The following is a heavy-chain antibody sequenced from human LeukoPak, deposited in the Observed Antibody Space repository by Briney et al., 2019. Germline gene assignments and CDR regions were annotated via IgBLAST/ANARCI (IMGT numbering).Heavy chain of an antibody. D-gene: IGHD3-10*01. CDR2: ISAYNGNT. CDR1: GYTFTSYG. J-gene: IGHJ6*02. Sequence: ASVKVSCKASGYTFTSYGISWVRQAPGQGLEWMGWISAYNGNTNYAQKLQGRVTMTTDTSTSTAYMELRSLRSDDTAVYYCARDSDGSGSYYNLYYYYYGMDVWGQGTTVIVSS. V-gene: IGHV1-18*01. CDR3: ARDSDGSGSYYNLYYYYYGMDV.